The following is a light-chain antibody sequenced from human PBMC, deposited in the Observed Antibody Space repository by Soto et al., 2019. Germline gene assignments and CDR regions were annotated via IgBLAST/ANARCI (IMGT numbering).Light chain of an antibody. J-gene: IGKJ5*01. CDR2: GTS. V-gene: IGKV1-17*01. CDR3: QQRSNWPIT. Sequence: IQMTQSPSTLSASVGDRVTISCRASQDIRSDLNWYQQKPGKAPKRLIYGTSGLQDGVPSRFSGSGSGTDFTLTISSLEPEELAVYYCQQRSNWPITVGQGTRLEIK. CDR1: QDIRSD.